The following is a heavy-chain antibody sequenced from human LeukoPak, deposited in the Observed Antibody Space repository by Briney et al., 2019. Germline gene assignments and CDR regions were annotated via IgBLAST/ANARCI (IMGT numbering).Heavy chain of an antibody. Sequence: QAGGSLRLSCAASGFTFSSYAMHWVRQAPGKGLEWVAVISYDGSNKYYADSVKGRITISRDNSKNTLYLQMNSLRAEDTAVYYCARDPLDHLATIFGVVIFSGPDYWGQGTLVTVSS. D-gene: IGHD3-3*01. J-gene: IGHJ4*02. V-gene: IGHV3-30-3*01. CDR2: ISYDGSNK. CDR3: ARDPLDHLATIFGVVIFSGPDY. CDR1: GFTFSSYA.